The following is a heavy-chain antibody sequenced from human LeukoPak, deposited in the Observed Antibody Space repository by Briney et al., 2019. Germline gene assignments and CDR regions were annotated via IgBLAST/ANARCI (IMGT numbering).Heavy chain of an antibody. V-gene: IGHV4-39*01. CDR1: GGSISSSSYY. D-gene: IGHD6-13*01. Sequence: SETLSLTCTVSGGSISSSSYYWGWIRQPPGKGLEWMGSIYYSGSTYYNPSLKSRVTISVDTSKNQFSLKLSSVTAADAAVYDCARQRLYSSSWIRPFDYWGQETLVTVSS. CDR3: ARQRLYSSSWIRPFDY. J-gene: IGHJ4*02. CDR2: IYYSGST.